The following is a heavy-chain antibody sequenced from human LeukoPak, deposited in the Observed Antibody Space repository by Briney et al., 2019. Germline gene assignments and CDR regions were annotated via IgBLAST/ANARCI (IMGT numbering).Heavy chain of an antibody. D-gene: IGHD3-9*01. J-gene: IGHJ4*02. Sequence: ASVKVSCKASGYTFTGYYMHWVRQAPGQGLEWMGWINPNSGGTNYAQMFQGRVTMTRDTSISTAYMELSRLRSDDTAVYYCARDVSDYHILTAYTSDMAYWGQGTLVTVSS. V-gene: IGHV1-2*02. CDR3: ARDVSDYHILTAYTSDMAY. CDR1: GYTFTGYY. CDR2: INPNSGGT.